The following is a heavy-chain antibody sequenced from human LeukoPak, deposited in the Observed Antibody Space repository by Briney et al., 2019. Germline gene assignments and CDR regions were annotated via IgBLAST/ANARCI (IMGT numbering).Heavy chain of an antibody. Sequence: ASVKVSCKASGYTFTGYYMHWVRQAPGQGLEWMGWINPNSGGTNYAQKFQGRVTMTRDTSISTAYMELSRLRSVDTAVYYCAISFWSGYYGYYFDYWGQGTLVTVSS. D-gene: IGHD3-3*01. V-gene: IGHV1-2*02. J-gene: IGHJ4*02. CDR3: AISFWSGYYGYYFDY. CDR1: GYTFTGYY. CDR2: INPNSGGT.